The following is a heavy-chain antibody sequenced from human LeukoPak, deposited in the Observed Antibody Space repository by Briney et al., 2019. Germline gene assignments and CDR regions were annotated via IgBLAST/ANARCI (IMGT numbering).Heavy chain of an antibody. CDR3: ARDLRQQLVEGEDSY. CDR2: ISSSSSVM. D-gene: IGHD6-13*01. CDR1: GFSFSNYA. J-gene: IGHJ4*02. V-gene: IGHV3-48*01. Sequence: GGSLRLSCTASGFSFSNYAMNWVRQAPGKGLEWISYISSSSSVMYYADSVKGRFTISRDNAKNSLYLQMNSLRAEDTAVYYCARDLRQQLVEGEDSYWGQGTLVTVSS.